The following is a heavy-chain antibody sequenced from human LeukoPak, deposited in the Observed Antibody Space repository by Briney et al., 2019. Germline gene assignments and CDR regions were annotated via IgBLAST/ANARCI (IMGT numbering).Heavy chain of an antibody. CDR2: IYYSVTT. D-gene: IGHD4-23*01. J-gene: IGHJ4*02. CDR1: GGSFSDYY. CDR3: ARRAGGYSHPYDY. Sequence: PSETLSLTCAVYGGSFSDYYWGWIRQPPGKGLEWIGSIYYSVTTYYNPSLKSRVTISVDTSKNQFSLKLNSVTAADTAVYYCARRAGGYSHPYDYWGQGILVTVSS. V-gene: IGHV4-34*01.